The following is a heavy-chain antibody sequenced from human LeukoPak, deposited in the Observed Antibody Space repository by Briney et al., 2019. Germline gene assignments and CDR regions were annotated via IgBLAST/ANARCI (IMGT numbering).Heavy chain of an antibody. CDR2: IGGGANT. CDR3: AKWLGYSPATLYDY. Sequence: GGSLRLSCAASGFTFANYATGWVRQAPGRGLEWVSTIGGGANTYHADSVQGRFTISRDNSKNTLYLQMNSLRAEDTAIYYCAKWLGYSPATLYDYWGQGTLVTVSS. D-gene: IGHD3-22*01. J-gene: IGHJ4*02. CDR1: GFTFANYA. V-gene: IGHV3-23*01.